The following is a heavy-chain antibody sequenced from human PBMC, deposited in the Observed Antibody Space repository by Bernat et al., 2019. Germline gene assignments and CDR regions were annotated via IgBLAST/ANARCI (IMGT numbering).Heavy chain of an antibody. Sequence: EVQLVESGGGLIQPGGSLRLSCAASGFTVSSNYMSWVRQAPGKGLEWVSVIYSGGSTYYADSVKGRFTISRDNSKNALFLQMSRLRAEDTAVYYCAKEQASGGYFYYGMDVWGQGATVTVSS. CDR1: GFTVSSNY. CDR2: IYSGGST. V-gene: IGHV3-53*01. CDR3: AKEQASGGYFYYGMDV. J-gene: IGHJ6*02. D-gene: IGHD2-15*01.